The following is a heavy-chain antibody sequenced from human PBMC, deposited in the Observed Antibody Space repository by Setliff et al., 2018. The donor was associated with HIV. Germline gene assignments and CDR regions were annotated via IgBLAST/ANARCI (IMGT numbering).Heavy chain of an antibody. CDR2: IYHSGST. D-gene: IGHD2-8*01. Sequence: SETLSLTCAVSGYSISSGYYWGWIRQPPGKGLEWIGSIYHSGSTYYNPSLKSRVTISVDTSKNQFSLKLSSVTAADTAVYYCARDGRMAREYYFDYWGQGTLVTVS. J-gene: IGHJ4*02. V-gene: IGHV4-38-2*02. CDR1: GYSISSGYY. CDR3: ARDGRMAREYYFDY.